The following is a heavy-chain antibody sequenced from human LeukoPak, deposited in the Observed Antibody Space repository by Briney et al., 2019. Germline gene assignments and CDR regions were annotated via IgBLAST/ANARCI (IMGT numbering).Heavy chain of an antibody. V-gene: IGHV1-69*05. Sequence: SVKVSCKASGGTFSSYAISWVRQAPGQGLEWMGGIIPIFGTANYAQKFQGRVTITTDESTSTAYMELSSLRSEDTAVYYCARSSYYYDSRGYPEYFQHWGQGTLVTVSS. CDR1: GGTFSSYA. D-gene: IGHD3-22*01. CDR2: IIPIFGTA. J-gene: IGHJ1*01. CDR3: ARSSYYYDSRGYPEYFQH.